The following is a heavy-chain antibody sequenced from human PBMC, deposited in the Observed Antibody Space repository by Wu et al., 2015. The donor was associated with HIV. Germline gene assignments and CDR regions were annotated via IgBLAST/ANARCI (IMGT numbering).Heavy chain of an antibody. CDR3: ARGVSSRVGDDGFDI. V-gene: IGHV1-8*01. D-gene: IGHD3-16*01. CDR1: GYTFTSYD. Sequence: QVQLVQSGAEVKKPGASVTVSCKASGYTFTSYDINWVRQATGQGLEWMGWMNPNSGNTGYAQKFQGRITITRNISVNTAYMELNSLRSEDTAVYYCARGVSSRVGDDGFDIWGQGTMV. CDR2: MNPNSGNT. J-gene: IGHJ3*02.